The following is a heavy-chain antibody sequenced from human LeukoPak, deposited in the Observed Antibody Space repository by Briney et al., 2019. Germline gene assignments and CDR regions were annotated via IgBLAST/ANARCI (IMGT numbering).Heavy chain of an antibody. J-gene: IGHJ3*02. V-gene: IGHV4-34*01. D-gene: IGHD2-2*01. CDR1: GGSFSGYY. Sequence: SETLSLTCAVYGGSFSGYYWSWIRQPPRKGLEWIGEINDSGSTNYNPSLKSRVTISVDTSKNQFSLKLSSVTAADTAVYYCAGFRHCSSTSCRYDAFDIWGQGTMVAVSS. CDR2: INDSGST. CDR3: AGFRHCSSTSCRYDAFDI.